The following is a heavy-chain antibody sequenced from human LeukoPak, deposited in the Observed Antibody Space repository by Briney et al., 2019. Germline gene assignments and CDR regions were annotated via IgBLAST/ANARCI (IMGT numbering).Heavy chain of an antibody. J-gene: IGHJ4*02. CDR3: ARGATGTTALVDY. CDR1: GFTFSSYS. CDR2: ISSSSSYI. V-gene: IGHV3-21*01. D-gene: IGHD1-1*01. Sequence: GGSLRLSCAASGFTFSSYSMNWVRQAPGKGLECVSSISSSSSYIYYADSVKGRFTISRDNAKNSLYQQMNSLRAEDTAVYYCARGATGTTALVDYWGQGTLVTVSS.